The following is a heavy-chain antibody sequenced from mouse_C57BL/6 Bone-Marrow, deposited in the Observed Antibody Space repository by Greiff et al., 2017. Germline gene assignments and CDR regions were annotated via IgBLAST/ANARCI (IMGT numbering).Heavy chain of an antibody. CDR2: IDPSDSYT. CDR3: ARLTVVRPYWYFDV. Sequence: QVQLQQPGAELVKPGASVKLSCKASGYTFTSYWMQWVKQRPGQGLEWIGEIDPSDSYTNYNQKFKGKATLTVDTSSSTAYMQLSSLTSEDSAVYYCARLTVVRPYWYFDVWGTGTTVTVSS. D-gene: IGHD1-1*01. J-gene: IGHJ1*03. V-gene: IGHV1-50*01. CDR1: GYTFTSYW.